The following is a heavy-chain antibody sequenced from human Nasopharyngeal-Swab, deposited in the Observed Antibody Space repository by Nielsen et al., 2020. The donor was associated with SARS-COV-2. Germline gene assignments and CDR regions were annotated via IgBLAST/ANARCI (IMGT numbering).Heavy chain of an antibody. V-gene: IGHV3-9*01. CDR1: GFIFDDHA. CDR2: ISWSSGSI. D-gene: IGHD1-1*01. CDR3: ARDFTGYDSKSIDY. J-gene: IGHJ4*02. Sequence: SLKISCAASGFIFDDHAMHWVRQPPGKGLEWVAGISWSSGSINYVDSVKGRFTISRDNTKNSLYLQMNRLKTEDTALYFCARDFTGYDSKSIDYWGQGILITVPS.